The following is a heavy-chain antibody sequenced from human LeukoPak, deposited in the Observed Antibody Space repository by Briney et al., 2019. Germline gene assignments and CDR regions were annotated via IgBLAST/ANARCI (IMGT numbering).Heavy chain of an antibody. CDR1: GYTFTSYD. D-gene: IGHD6-13*01. CDR2: MNPNSGNS. CDR3: ARGGSTGYSSDY. J-gene: IGHJ4*02. V-gene: IGHV1-8*01. Sequence: ASVKVSCKASGYTFTSYDINWVRQATGQGLEWMGWMNPNSGNSGYAQKFQGRVTMTRNTSISTAYMELSSLRSEDTAVYYCARGGSTGYSSDYWGQGTLVTVSS.